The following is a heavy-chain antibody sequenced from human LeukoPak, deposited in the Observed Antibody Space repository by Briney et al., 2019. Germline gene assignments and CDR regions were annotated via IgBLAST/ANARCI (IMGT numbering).Heavy chain of an antibody. V-gene: IGHV1-69*06. J-gene: IGHJ6*03. CDR3: ARANGDYEWVYYYYMDV. CDR1: GGTFSSYA. D-gene: IGHD4-17*01. CDR2: IIPIFGTA. Sequence: GASVKVSCKASGGTFSSYAISWVRQAPGQGLEWMGGIIPIFGTANYAQKFQGRVTITADKSTSTAYMELSSLRSEDTAVYYCARANGDYEWVYYYYMDVWGKGTTVTVSS.